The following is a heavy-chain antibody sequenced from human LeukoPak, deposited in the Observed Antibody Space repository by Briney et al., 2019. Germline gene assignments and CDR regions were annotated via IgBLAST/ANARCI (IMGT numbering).Heavy chain of an antibody. Sequence: PGESLKISCQASGYTFSNYWIGWVRQKPGKGLEWMGIIHPGDSDTRYSPSFQGQVTISADKSTSSAYMQWNTLQASDTAIYYCVRRAWTGSFFDFWSQGTLVTISS. J-gene: IGHJ4*02. D-gene: IGHD1-26*01. CDR1: GYTFSNYW. CDR3: VRRAWTGSFFDF. V-gene: IGHV5-51*01. CDR2: IHPGDSDT.